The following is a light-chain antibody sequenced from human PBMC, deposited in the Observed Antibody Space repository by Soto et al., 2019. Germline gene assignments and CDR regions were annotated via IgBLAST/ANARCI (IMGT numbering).Light chain of an antibody. CDR2: EGT. J-gene: IGLJ1*01. V-gene: IGLV2-23*01. CDR3: CSYASSSTYV. CDR1: SSDVGSYNL. Sequence: QSVLTQPASVSGSPGQSITISCTGTSSDVGSYNLVSWYQQQPGKAPKLMIYEGTKRPSGVSNRFSGSRSGNTASLTISGLQAEDEADYYCCSYASSSTYVFGSGTKVTVL.